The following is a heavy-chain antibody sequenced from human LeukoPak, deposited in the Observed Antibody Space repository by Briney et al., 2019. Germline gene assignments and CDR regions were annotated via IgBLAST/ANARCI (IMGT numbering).Heavy chain of an antibody. J-gene: IGHJ4*02. CDR1: GHTLSELP. CDR2: FDPENDER. V-gene: IGHV1-24*01. CDR3: ATEVTSIVPDY. Sequence: ASVKVSCKVSGHTLSELPMYWVRQAPGEGLEWMGGFDPENDERIYAQKFRGRVTMTEDTSTNTAYKELSSLRSDDTAVYYCATEVTSIVPDYWGQGTLVTVSS. D-gene: IGHD2-21*02.